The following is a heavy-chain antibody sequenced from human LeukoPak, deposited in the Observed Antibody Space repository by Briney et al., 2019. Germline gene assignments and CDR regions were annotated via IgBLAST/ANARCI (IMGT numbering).Heavy chain of an antibody. J-gene: IGHJ6*02. CDR1: AFTFSSHP. Sequence: GGSLRLSCAASAFTFSSHPMGWVRRAPGKGLEWVSSICSSIGCTYYADSVRGRFAISRDDSKNTLYLQMNSLRAEDTAVYYCAILHGPLAMVRGIKYYYYGMDVWGQGTTVTVSS. CDR3: AILHGPLAMVRGIKYYYYGMDV. V-gene: IGHV3-23*01. CDR2: ICSSIGCT. D-gene: IGHD3-10*01.